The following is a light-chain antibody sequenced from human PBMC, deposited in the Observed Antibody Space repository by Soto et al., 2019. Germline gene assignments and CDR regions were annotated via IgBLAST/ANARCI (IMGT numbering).Light chain of an antibody. CDR3: QVWDSSSDHYV. CDR1: NIESKS. V-gene: IGLV3-21*02. Sequence: SYELTQAPSVSVAPGQTATITCGGNNIESKSVHWYQQKPGQAPVVVVYEDSDRPSGIPERFSGSNSGNTATLIISRVEAGDEADYYCQVWDSSSDHYVFGSGTQLTVL. CDR2: EDS. J-gene: IGLJ1*01.